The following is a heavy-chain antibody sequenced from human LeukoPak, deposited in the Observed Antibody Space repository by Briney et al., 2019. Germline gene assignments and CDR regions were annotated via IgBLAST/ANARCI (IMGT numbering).Heavy chain of an antibody. J-gene: IGHJ4*02. CDR1: GFTFRDYY. CDR2: ISGSGSSI. V-gene: IGHV3-11*01. Sequence: PGGSLRLSCAASGFTFRDYYMSWIRQAPGKGLEGLAYISGSGSSIYYADSMKGRLTISRDNAKNSLYLQMNSLIAEDTAVYYCAGDLFRRWSFAQWGQGTLVTVS. CDR3: AGDLFRRWSFAQ. D-gene: IGHD4-23*01.